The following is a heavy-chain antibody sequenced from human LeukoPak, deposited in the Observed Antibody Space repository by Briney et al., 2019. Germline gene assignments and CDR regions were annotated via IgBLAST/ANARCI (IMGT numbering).Heavy chain of an antibody. V-gene: IGHV4-4*02. Sequence: PSGTLSLTCAVSGVSISNEKWWGWVRQPPGKGLEWIGEIYHSGSTNYIPSLKSRVTISVDKSKNQFSLKLTSVTAADTAVYYCAGSPIGYGMDVWGQGTTVTVSS. CDR1: GVSISNEKW. J-gene: IGHJ6*02. CDR2: IYHSGST. CDR3: AGSPIGYGMDV.